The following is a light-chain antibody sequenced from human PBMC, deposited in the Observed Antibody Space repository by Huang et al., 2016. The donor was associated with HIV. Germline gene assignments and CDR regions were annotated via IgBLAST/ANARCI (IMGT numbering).Light chain of an antibody. J-gene: IGKJ3*01. CDR2: WAS. Sequence: DIVMTQSPDSLAVSLGERATINCKASQSLLSTSNNKNNLAWSQQKPGQAPKLLIYWASTRASGVPDRFSGSGSGPDFSLTISSLQAEDVAVYYCQQYFTTPRTFGPGTKVEIK. V-gene: IGKV4-1*01. CDR3: QQYFTTPRT. CDR1: QSLLSTSNNKNN.